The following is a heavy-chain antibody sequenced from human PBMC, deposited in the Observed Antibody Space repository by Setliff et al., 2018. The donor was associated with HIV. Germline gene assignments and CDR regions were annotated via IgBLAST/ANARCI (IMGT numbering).Heavy chain of an antibody. D-gene: IGHD3-22*01. CDR2: INTNTGNP. Sequence: RASVKVSCKASGYSFTNYALNWVRQAPGQGLEWMGWINTNTGNPMYAQGYTGRFVFSLDTSVSTAFLQISSLKAEDTAVYYCAAMIVNYYYMDVWGKGTTVTVSS. J-gene: IGHJ6*03. V-gene: IGHV7-4-1*02. CDR3: AAMIVNYYYMDV. CDR1: GYSFTNYA.